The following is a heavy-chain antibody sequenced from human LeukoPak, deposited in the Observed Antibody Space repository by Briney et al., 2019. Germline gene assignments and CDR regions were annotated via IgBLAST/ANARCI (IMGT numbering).Heavy chain of an antibody. Sequence: GGSLRLSCAASGFTFSTYWMSWVRQAPGKGLEWLANIRQDGSESYYVDSVKGRFTISRDNAKNSLYLQMSSLRAEDTAVYYCARVTSSGSYPPFDYWGQGTLVTVSS. V-gene: IGHV3-7*01. CDR1: GFTFSTYW. D-gene: IGHD1-26*01. CDR3: ARVTSSGSYPPFDY. CDR2: IRQDGSES. J-gene: IGHJ4*02.